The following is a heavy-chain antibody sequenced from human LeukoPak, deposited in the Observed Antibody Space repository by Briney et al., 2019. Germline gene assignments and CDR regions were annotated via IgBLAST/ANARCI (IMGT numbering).Heavy chain of an antibody. D-gene: IGHD5-18*01. CDR2: IYYSGST. Sequence: SETLSLTCTVSGGSISSYYWSWIRQPPGKGLEWIGYIYYSGSTNYNPSLKSRVTISVDTSKNQFSLKLRSLTAADTAVYYCARHVGYGNNWFDPWGQGTLVTVSS. J-gene: IGHJ5*02. CDR3: ARHVGYGNNWFDP. V-gene: IGHV4-59*08. CDR1: GGSISSYY.